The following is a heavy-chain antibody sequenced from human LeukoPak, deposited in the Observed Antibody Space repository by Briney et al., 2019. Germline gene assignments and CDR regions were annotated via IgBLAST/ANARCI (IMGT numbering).Heavy chain of an antibody. CDR1: VGSISGYF. CDR3: TTDLYCSGGSCYRLNY. Sequence: ETLSLTCTVSVGSISGYFWSWVRQAPGKGLEWVGRIKSKTDGGTTDYAAPVKGRFTISRDDSKNTLYLQMNSLKTEDTAVYYCTTDLYCSGGSCYRLNYWGQGTLVTVSS. CDR2: IKSKTDGGTT. D-gene: IGHD2-15*01. J-gene: IGHJ4*02. V-gene: IGHV3-15*01.